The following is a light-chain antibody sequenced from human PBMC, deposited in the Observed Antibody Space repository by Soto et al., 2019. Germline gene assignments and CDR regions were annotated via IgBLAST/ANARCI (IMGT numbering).Light chain of an antibody. CDR3: SSYAGSDVI. CDR1: SSDVGSYNY. J-gene: IGLJ2*01. V-gene: IGLV2-8*01. CDR2: EVS. Sequence: QSALTQPPSASGSPGQSVTISCTGTSSDVGSYNYVSWYQQHPGKAPKLMIYEVSKRPSGVPDRFSGSKSGNTASLTVSGLQAEDEADYYCSSYAGSDVIFGGGTKVTV.